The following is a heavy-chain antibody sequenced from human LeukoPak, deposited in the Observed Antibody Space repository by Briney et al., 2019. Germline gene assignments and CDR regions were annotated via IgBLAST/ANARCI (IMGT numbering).Heavy chain of an antibody. J-gene: IGHJ4*02. V-gene: IGHV3-7*01. Sequence: PGGSLRLSCAASGFTFSSYWMSWVRQAPGKGLEWVAHIKQDGSEKYYVDYVKGRFTISRDNAKNSLYLQMNSLRAEDTAVYYCAKDWRDYDFWSGQNGYWGQGTLVTVSS. D-gene: IGHD3-3*01. CDR2: IKQDGSEK. CDR1: GFTFSSYW. CDR3: AKDWRDYDFWSGQNGY.